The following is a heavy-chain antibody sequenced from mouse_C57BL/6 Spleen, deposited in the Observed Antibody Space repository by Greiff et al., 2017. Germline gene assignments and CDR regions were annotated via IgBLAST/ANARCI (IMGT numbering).Heavy chain of an antibody. V-gene: IGHV2-9-1*01. J-gene: IGHJ4*01. D-gene: IGHD2-4*01. Sequence: QVQLQQSGPGLVAPSQSLSITCTVSGFSLTSYAISWVRQPPGKGLEWLGVIWTGGGTNYNSALKSRLSISKDNSKSQVFLKMNSLQTDDTARYYCARNYDYLYYYAMDYWGQGTSVTVSS. CDR1: GFSLTSYA. CDR2: IWTGGGT. CDR3: ARNYDYLYYYAMDY.